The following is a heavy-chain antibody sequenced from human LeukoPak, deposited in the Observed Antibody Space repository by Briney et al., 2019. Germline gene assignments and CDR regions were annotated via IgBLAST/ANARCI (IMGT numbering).Heavy chain of an antibody. J-gene: IGHJ4*02. CDR3: ASVDTAMAPFDY. V-gene: IGHV3-11*04. CDR2: ISSSGSTI. CDR1: GFTFNDYY. D-gene: IGHD5-18*01. Sequence: PGGSLRLSCAASGFTFNDYYMSWIRQAPGKGLEWVSYISSSGSTIYYADSVKGRFTISRDNAKNSLYLQMNSLRAEDTAVYYCASVDTAMAPFDYWGQGTLVTVSS.